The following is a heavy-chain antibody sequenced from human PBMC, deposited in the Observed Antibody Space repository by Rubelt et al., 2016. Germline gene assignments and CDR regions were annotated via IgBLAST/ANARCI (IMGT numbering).Heavy chain of an antibody. J-gene: IGHJ5*02. CDR2: IWCDGSNK. CDR3: AREKGQWLVHYWFDP. Sequence: KGLEWVAVIWCDGSNKYYADSVKGRFTISRDNSKNTLYLQMNSLRAEDTAVYYCAREKGQWLVHYWFDPWGQGTLVTVSS. D-gene: IGHD6-19*01. V-gene: IGHV3-33*01.